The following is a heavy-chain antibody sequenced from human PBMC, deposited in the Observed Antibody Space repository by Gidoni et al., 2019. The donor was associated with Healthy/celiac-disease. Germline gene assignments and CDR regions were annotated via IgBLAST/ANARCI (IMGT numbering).Heavy chain of an antibody. Sequence: QVQLVESGGGVVKPGRSLRLSCAASGLTFSIYGMHWVRKAPGKGLEWVAVISYDGSNKYYADSVKGRFTISRDNSKNTLYLQMNSLRAEDTAVYYCARAAAGGGYYFDYWGQGTLVTVSS. CDR1: GLTFSIYG. D-gene: IGHD6-13*01. V-gene: IGHV3-30*03. CDR2: ISYDGSNK. J-gene: IGHJ4*02. CDR3: ARAAAGGGYYFDY.